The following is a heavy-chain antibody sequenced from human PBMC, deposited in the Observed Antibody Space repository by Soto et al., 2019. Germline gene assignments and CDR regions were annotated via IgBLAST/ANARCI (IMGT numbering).Heavy chain of an antibody. D-gene: IGHD6-19*01. Sequence: QVQLVESGGGVVQPGRSLRLSCAASGFTFSSYAMHWVRQAPGKGLEWVAVISYDGSNKYYADSVKGRFTISRDNSKNTLYLQMNSLRAEDTAVYYCARDGGWLVQYYFDYWGKGTLVTVSS. V-gene: IGHV3-30-3*01. CDR1: GFTFSSYA. CDR3: ARDGGWLVQYYFDY. J-gene: IGHJ4*02. CDR2: ISYDGSNK.